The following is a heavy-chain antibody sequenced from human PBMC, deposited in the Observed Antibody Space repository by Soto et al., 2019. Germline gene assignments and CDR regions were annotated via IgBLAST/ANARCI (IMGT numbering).Heavy chain of an antibody. CDR3: ARDSGDYFDY. CDR2: MYYSGRT. Sequence: SETLSLTCTVSGGSISSYYWSWIRQPPGKGLEWIGYMYYSGRTNYNPSLKSRVTISVDTSKNQFSLKLSSVIAADTAVYYCARDSGDYFDYWGQGTLVTVSS. D-gene: IGHD4-17*01. V-gene: IGHV4-59*01. CDR1: GGSISSYY. J-gene: IGHJ4*02.